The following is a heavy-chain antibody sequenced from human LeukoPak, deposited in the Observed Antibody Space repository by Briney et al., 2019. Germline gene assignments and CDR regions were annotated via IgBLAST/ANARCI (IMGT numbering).Heavy chain of an antibody. D-gene: IGHD6-13*01. CDR2: IIPILGIA. Sequence: SVKVSCKASGGTFSSYAISWVRQAPGQGLEWMGRIIPILGIANYAQKFQGRVTITADESTGTAYMELSSLRSEDTAVYYCASPTPGIAAAGRWYYFDYWGQGTQVTVSS. V-gene: IGHV1-69*04. CDR1: GGTFSSYA. J-gene: IGHJ4*02. CDR3: ASPTPGIAAAGRWYYFDY.